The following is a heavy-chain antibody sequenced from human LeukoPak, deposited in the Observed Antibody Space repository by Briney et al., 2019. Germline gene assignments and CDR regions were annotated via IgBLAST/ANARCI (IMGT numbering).Heavy chain of an antibody. CDR2: IIPIFGTA. CDR1: GGTFSSYA. Sequence: SVKVSCKASGGTFSSYAISWVRQAPGQGLEWMGRIIPIFGTANYAQKFQGRVTITTDESTSTAYMELSSLRSEDTAVYYCARSPPYYYDSSGYLYYFDYWGQGTLVTVSS. CDR3: ARSPPYYYDSSGYLYYFDY. J-gene: IGHJ4*02. D-gene: IGHD3-22*01. V-gene: IGHV1-69*05.